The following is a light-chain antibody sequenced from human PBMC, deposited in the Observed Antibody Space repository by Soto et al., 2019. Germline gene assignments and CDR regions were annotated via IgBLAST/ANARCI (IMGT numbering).Light chain of an antibody. V-gene: IGLV2-14*01. CDR2: QVT. CDR1: TRDIAGYNY. Sequence: QSVLTQPASVSGSLEPSITISCTGTTRDIAGYNYISWYQQLPGKAPKLMIYQVTIRPSGISNRFSGSKSGNTASLTISGLQAEDEADYYCTSFSSSTSLYVFGTGTKVTVL. J-gene: IGLJ1*01. CDR3: TSFSSSTSLYV.